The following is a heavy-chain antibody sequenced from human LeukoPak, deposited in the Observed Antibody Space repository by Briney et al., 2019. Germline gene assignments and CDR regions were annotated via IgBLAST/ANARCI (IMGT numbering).Heavy chain of an antibody. J-gene: IGHJ4*02. V-gene: IGHV3-53*04. CDR3: ARGEKQYCSGGSCYSY. D-gene: IGHD2-15*01. Sequence: PGGSLRLSCAASGFTASSNYMSWVRQAPGKGLEWVSVIYSGGSTYYADSVKGRFTISRHNSKNTLYLQMNSLRAEDTAVYYCARGEKQYCSGGSCYSYWGQGTLVTVSS. CDR1: GFTASSNY. CDR2: IYSGGST.